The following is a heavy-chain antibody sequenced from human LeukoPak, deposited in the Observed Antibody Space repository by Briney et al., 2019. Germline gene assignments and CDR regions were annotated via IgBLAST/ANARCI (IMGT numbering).Heavy chain of an antibody. CDR2: INTDGSTT. D-gene: IGHD6-13*01. CDR3: ARDEFTSATGPDY. CDR1: GFTFSSYA. J-gene: IGHJ4*02. Sequence: GGSLRLSCAASGFTFSSYAMSWVRQAPGKGLVWVSRINTDGSTTTYADSVKGRFTISRDNAKNTLYLQMNSLRAEDTAVYYCARDEFTSATGPDYWGQGTLVTVSS. V-gene: IGHV3-74*01.